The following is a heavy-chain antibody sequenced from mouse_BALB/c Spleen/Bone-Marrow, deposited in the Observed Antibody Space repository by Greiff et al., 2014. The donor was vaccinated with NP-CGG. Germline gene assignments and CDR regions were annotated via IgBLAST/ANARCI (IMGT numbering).Heavy chain of an antibody. CDR1: GFSLTSYG. CDR2: IWADGST. Sequence: VQLVESGPGLVAPSQSLSITYTVSGFSLTSYGVHWVRQPPGKGLEWLGVIWADGSTNYNSALMSRLSISKDNSKSQVFLKMNSLQTDDTAMYYCSRITTATGAMDHWGQGTSVTVSS. V-gene: IGHV2-9*02. D-gene: IGHD1-2*01. J-gene: IGHJ4*01. CDR3: SRITTATGAMDH.